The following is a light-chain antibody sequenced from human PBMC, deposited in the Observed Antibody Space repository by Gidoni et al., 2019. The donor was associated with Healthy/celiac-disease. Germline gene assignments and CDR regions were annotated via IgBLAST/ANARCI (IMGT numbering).Light chain of an antibody. J-gene: IGKJ2*01. CDR1: QSISSY. CDR2: AAS. V-gene: IGKV1-39*01. CDR3: QQCYSTPDT. Sequence: DIQMTQSPSSLSASVGDRVTLTCRASQSISSYLDWYQQKPGKAPKLLIYAASSLQSGVPSRFSGSGSGTDFTLTISSLQPEDFATYYCQQCYSTPDTFXXXTKLEIK.